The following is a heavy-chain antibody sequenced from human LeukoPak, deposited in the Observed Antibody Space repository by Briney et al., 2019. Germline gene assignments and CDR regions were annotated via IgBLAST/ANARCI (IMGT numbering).Heavy chain of an antibody. CDR1: GFTFSDYG. V-gene: IGHV3-33*01. CDR3: ATGHCTSITCYTTPSDFAS. D-gene: IGHD2-2*02. J-gene: IGHJ4*02. CDR2: IWYNGGHK. Sequence: GGSLRLSCSASGFTFSDYGMHWVRQAPGKGLEWVAVIWYNGGHKVYADSVRGRFTISRDNSNNTLFLQLDSLRAEDTAVYYCATGHCTSITCYTTPSDFASWGQGTLVTVSS.